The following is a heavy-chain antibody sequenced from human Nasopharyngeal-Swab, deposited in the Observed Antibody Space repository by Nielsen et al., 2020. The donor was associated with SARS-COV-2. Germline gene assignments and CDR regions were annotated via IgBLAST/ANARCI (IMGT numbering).Heavy chain of an antibody. J-gene: IGHJ4*02. D-gene: IGHD3-22*01. CDR2: IIPDSGDT. CDR1: AYSCSDYY. CDR3: ARDYYDNYDSDY. Sequence: ASSQVFSSTSAYSCSDYYIHCLGRLPPEGLEWFVCIIPDSGDTIYSQKFQGRVTVTRDRYTSTAYIELSSMRSADTAVYYCARDYYDNYDSDYWGQGTLVNVSS. V-gene: IGHV1-2*02.